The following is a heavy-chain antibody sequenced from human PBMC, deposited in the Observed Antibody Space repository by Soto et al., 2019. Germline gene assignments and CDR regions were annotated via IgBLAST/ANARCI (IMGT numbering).Heavy chain of an antibody. Sequence: ASVKVSCKASGYPFTGYYMHWVRQAPGRRPEWMGWVNPNNGDTHYVQKFQGRVTMTADTSISTGYMELTRLASDDTALYYCTRRPMWRQQLIKEYGMDVWGQGTTVTVSS. CDR3: TRRPMWRQQLIKEYGMDV. CDR2: VNPNNGDT. CDR1: GYPFTGYY. J-gene: IGHJ6*02. V-gene: IGHV1-2*02. D-gene: IGHD6-13*01.